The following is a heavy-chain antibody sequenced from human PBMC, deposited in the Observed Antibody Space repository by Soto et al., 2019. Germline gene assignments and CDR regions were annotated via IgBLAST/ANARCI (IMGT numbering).Heavy chain of an antibody. V-gene: IGHV3-9*01. CDR1: GSSLQDYA. CDR3: GKDISPGGMDV. CDR2: IYYNSNRI. Sequence: EVQLVESGGGLVQPGGSLRLSCVGSGSSLQDYAMHWVRQAPGKGLEWVSGIYYNSNRIDYADSVKGRFTISRDNVRNSLYLQMNSLRTEDTAFYYCGKDISPGGMDVWGRGIMVTVSS. J-gene: IGHJ6*04.